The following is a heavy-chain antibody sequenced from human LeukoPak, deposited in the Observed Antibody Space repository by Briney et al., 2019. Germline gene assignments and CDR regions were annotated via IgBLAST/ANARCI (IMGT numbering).Heavy chain of an antibody. Sequence: GGSLRLSCAASGFTFSSYAMSWVRQAPGKGLEWVSAISGSGGSTYYADSVKGRFTISRDNSKNTLYLQMNSLRAEDTAVYYCAKGRFHCSSTSCPRPYFDYRGQGTLVTVSS. V-gene: IGHV3-23*01. J-gene: IGHJ4*02. D-gene: IGHD2-2*01. CDR2: ISGSGGST. CDR3: AKGRFHCSSTSCPRPYFDY. CDR1: GFTFSSYA.